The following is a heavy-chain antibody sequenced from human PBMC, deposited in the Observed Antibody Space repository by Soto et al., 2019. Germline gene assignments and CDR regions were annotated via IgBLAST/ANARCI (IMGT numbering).Heavy chain of an antibody. J-gene: IGHJ6*02. CDR3: ARDLWVEPELYYYGMDV. CDR2: ILYSGTT. V-gene: IGHV4-30-4*01. D-gene: IGHD1-1*01. CDR1: GDSISSADYY. Sequence: SETLSLTCTVSGDSISSADYYWSWIRQTPGKGLEWIGHILYSGTTYYNPSLKSRLTISVDTSKNHFSLRLTSVTAADTAVYYCARDLWVEPELYYYGMDVWGQGTTVTVSS.